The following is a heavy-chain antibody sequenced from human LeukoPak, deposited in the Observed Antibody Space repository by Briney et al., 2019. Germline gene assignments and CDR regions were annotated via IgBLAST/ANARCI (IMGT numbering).Heavy chain of an antibody. J-gene: IGHJ4*02. CDR3: ARVHVSSSSSY. Sequence: SETLSLTCTVSGGSISGYYWSWIRQPPGKGLEWIGRIYSSGSINHNPSLKSRVTMSVDTSKNQFSLNLSSVTAADTAVYYCARVHVSSSSSYWGQGTLVTVSS. D-gene: IGHD6-6*01. CDR2: IYSSGSI. V-gene: IGHV4-4*07. CDR1: GGSISGYY.